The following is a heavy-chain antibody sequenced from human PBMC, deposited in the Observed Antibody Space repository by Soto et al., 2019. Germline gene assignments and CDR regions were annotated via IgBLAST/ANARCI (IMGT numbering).Heavy chain of an antibody. CDR1: GGTFSSYT. J-gene: IGHJ3*02. D-gene: IGHD1-26*01. CDR2: IIPILGIA. Sequence: QVQLVQSGAEVKKPGSSVKVSCKASGGTFSSYTISWVRQAPGQGLEWMGRIIPILGIANYAQKFQGRVTITADKSTSTAYMELSSLRSEDTAVYYCASWDGPRHAFDIWGQGTMVTVSS. CDR3: ASWDGPRHAFDI. V-gene: IGHV1-69*02.